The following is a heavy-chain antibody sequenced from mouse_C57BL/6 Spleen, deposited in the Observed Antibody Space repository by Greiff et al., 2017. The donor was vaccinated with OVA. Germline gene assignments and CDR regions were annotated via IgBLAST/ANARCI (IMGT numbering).Heavy chain of an antibody. Sequence: EVKLMESGPVLVKPGASVKMSCKASGYTFTDYYMNWVKQSHGKSLEWIGVINPYNGGTSYNQKFKGKATLTVDKSSSTAYMELNSLTSEDSAVYYCAREGGSSYRYFDVWGTGTTVTVSS. D-gene: IGHD1-1*01. V-gene: IGHV1-19*01. CDR1: GYTFTDYY. CDR2: INPYNGGT. CDR3: AREGGSSYRYFDV. J-gene: IGHJ1*03.